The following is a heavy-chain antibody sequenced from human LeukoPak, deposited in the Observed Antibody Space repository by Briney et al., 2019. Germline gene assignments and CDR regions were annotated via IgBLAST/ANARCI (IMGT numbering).Heavy chain of an antibody. CDR1: GYTFIDYY. CDR2: INPKSGDT. J-gene: IGHJ5*02. Sequence: ASVKVSCKASGYTFIDYYIHWVRQAPGQGLEWMGWINPKSGDTNYAQKFQDRVTMTRDTSTSTGYMKLRSLRSEDTAVYYCGRGIQSFDPWGQGTLVTVSS. V-gene: IGHV1-2*02. CDR3: GRGIQSFDP.